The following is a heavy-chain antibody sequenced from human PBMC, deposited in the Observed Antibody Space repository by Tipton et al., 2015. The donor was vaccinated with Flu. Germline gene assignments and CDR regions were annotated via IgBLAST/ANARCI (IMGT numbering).Heavy chain of an antibody. D-gene: IGHD2-21*01. CDR3: AREVVVSGTPYYFDS. J-gene: IGHJ4*02. Sequence: AVSGFNVTNYYMSWVRQAPGKGLEWVSVILSGGSTYYAGSVKGRFTISRDISKNILYLQMKSLRVEDTAVYFCAREVVVSGTPYYFDSWGQGTLVTVSS. V-gene: IGHV3-66*01. CDR2: ILSGGST. CDR1: GFNVTNYY.